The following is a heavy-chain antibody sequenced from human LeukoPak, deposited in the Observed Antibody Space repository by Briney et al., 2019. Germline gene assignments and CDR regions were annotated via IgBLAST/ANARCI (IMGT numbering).Heavy chain of an antibody. D-gene: IGHD5-18*01. CDR2: IYYSGST. V-gene: IGHV4-59*01. J-gene: IGHJ4*02. CDR1: GGSISSYY. CDR3: ARVAGYTSMITVYYFDY. Sequence: ASETLSLTCTVSGGSISSYYWSWIRQPPGKGLEWIGYIYYSGSTNYNPSHKSRVTISVDTSKNQFSLKLSSVTAADTAVYYCARVAGYTSMITVYYFDYWGQGTLVTVSS.